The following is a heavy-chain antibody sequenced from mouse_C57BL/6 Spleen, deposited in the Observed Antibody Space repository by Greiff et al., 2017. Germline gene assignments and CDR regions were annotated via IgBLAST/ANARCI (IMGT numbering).Heavy chain of an antibody. CDR1: GYTFTSYW. D-gene: IGHD1-1*01. Sequence: VQLQQPGAELVKPGASVKLSCKASGYTFTSYWMQWVKQRPGQGLEWIGEIDPSDSYTNYNQKFKGKATLTVDTSSSTAYMQLSSLTSEDSAVYYCAREDRDYGRGGLFDYRGQGTTLTVSS. CDR3: AREDRDYGRGGLFDY. J-gene: IGHJ2*01. V-gene: IGHV1-50*01. CDR2: IDPSDSYT.